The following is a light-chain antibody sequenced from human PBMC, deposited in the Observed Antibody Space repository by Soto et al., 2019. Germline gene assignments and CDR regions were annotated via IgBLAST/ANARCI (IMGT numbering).Light chain of an antibody. CDR1: QGISNY. CDR2: AAS. CDR3: QQVNSSPFT. V-gene: IGKV1-9*01. J-gene: IGKJ3*01. Sequence: DIQLTQSPSFLSASIGDRVTITCRASQGISNYLAWYQQKPGKAPKLLIFAASTLQSGVPSRFSGSGSGPEFTLTISSLQPEDFATYWCQQVNSSPFTFGPGTKVDIK.